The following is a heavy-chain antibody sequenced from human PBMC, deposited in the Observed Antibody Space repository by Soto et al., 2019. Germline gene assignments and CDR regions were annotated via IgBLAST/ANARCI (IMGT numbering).Heavy chain of an antibody. D-gene: IGHD2-2*01. CDR1: GYSFTSYW. Sequence: PGESLKISCEGSGYSFTSYWIAWVRQMPGKGLEWMGIIYPGDPDTRYSPSFQGQVTISADKSIRTVYLQWSSLKASDTAMYYCAKHEGYCSSTTCSNFDYWGQGTLVTVSS. CDR2: IYPGDPDT. J-gene: IGHJ4*02. V-gene: IGHV5-51*01. CDR3: AKHEGYCSSTTCSNFDY.